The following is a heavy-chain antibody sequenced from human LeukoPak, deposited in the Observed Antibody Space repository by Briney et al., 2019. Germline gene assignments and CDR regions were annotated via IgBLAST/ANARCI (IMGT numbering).Heavy chain of an antibody. CDR3: ARGYFDWLLLVDN. V-gene: IGHV3-30*02. D-gene: IGHD3-9*01. J-gene: IGHJ4*02. CDR1: GFTFSSYG. Sequence: PGGSLRLSCAASGFTFSSYGMHWVRQAPGKGLEWVAFIRYDGSNKYYADSVKGRFTIFRDNAKNSLYLQMNSLRADDTAVYYCARGYFDWLLLVDNWGQGTLVTVSS. CDR2: IRYDGSNK.